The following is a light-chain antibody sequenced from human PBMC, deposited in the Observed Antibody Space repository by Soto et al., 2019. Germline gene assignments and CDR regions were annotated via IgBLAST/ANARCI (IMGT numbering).Light chain of an antibody. CDR1: SNDIGGYDY. Sequence: QSVLTQAASVSGSPGQSITISCTGTSNDIGGYDYVSWYQHHPGKAPRLMIYEVRNRPSGVSNRLSGSKSGNTASLTISGLQTEDEADYYCSSYTSNNTPVFGTGTKVTVL. CDR3: SSYTSNNTPV. CDR2: EVR. J-gene: IGLJ1*01. V-gene: IGLV2-14*01.